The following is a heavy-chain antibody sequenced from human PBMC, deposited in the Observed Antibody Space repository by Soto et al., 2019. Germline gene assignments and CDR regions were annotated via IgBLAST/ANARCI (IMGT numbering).Heavy chain of an antibody. CDR1: GGSVSSGSYY. D-gene: IGHD5-12*01. CDR3: AREMATIGIDY. CDR2: IYYSGST. V-gene: IGHV4-61*01. Sequence: PSETLSLTCTVSGGSVSSGSYYWSWIRQPPGKGLEWIGYIYYSGSTNYNPSLKSRVTISVDTSKNQFSLKLSSVTAADTAVYYCAREMATIGIDYWGQGTLVTVSS. J-gene: IGHJ4*02.